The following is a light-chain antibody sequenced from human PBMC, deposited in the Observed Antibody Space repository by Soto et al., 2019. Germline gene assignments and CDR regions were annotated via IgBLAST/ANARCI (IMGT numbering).Light chain of an antibody. J-gene: IGKJ4*01. CDR1: QSISTY. CDR2: AAS. V-gene: IGKV1-39*01. CDR3: QQSYSTPLT. Sequence: DIQMTQSPSSLSAYVGDRVTITCRASQSISTYLNWYQQKPEKAPKTLIFAASSLQSGVPSRFSGSRSGTDFTLTISSLQPEDSATYYCQQSYSTPLTFGGGTTVQIK.